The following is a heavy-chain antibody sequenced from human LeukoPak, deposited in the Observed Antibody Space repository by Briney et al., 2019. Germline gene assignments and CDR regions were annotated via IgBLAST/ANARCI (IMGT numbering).Heavy chain of an antibody. V-gene: IGHV3-30-3*01. J-gene: IGHJ6*03. D-gene: IGHD3-3*01. Sequence: PGGSLRLSCAASGFTFSSYAMHWVRQAPGKGLEWVAVISYDGSNKYYADSVKGRFTISRDNSKNTLYLQMNSLRTEDTAVYYCARAQNSHYDFWSGYWYYMDVWGKGTTVTVSS. CDR3: ARAQNSHYDFWSGYWYYMDV. CDR1: GFTFSSYA. CDR2: ISYDGSNK.